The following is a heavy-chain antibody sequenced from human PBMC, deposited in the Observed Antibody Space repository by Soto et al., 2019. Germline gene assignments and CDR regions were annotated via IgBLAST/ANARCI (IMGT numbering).Heavy chain of an antibody. CDR3: ARGGYYGSGSYWYFDL. V-gene: IGHV4-34*01. Sequence: SETLSLTCAVYGGAFSGYYWSWIRQPPGKGLEWIGEINHSGSTNYNPSLKSRVTISEDTSKNQFSLKLSSVTAADTAVYYCARGGYYGSGSYWYFDLWGRGTLVTVSS. CDR2: INHSGST. CDR1: GGAFSGYY. J-gene: IGHJ2*01. D-gene: IGHD3-10*01.